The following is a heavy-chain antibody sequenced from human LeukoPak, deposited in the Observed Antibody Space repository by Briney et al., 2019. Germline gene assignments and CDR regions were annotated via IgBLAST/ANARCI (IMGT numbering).Heavy chain of an antibody. Sequence: ASETLSLTCAVFGGSFSGYYWNWIRQPPGKGLEWIGQINPSRNTNYNPSLKSRITISVDTSKDQFSLKLNSLTAADTAVYYCARDFGYSGYEGWFDPWGQGTLVTVSS. CDR1: GGSFSGYY. V-gene: IGHV4-34*01. D-gene: IGHD5-12*01. J-gene: IGHJ5*02. CDR3: ARDFGYSGYEGWFDP. CDR2: INPSRNT.